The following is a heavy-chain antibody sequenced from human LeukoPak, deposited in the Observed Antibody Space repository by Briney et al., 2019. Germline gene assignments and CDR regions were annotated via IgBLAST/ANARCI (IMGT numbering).Heavy chain of an antibody. J-gene: IGHJ5*02. CDR2: ISGSGTTM. CDR1: GFSLTTYE. CDR3: ARDGVNITGTTVNWFDP. V-gene: IGHV3-48*03. Sequence: GGSLRLSCAASGFSLTTYEMNWVRQAPGKGLEWVSYISGSGTTMYYADSVKGRFTISRDNAKNSLYLQMNSLRDEDTAVYYCARDGVNITGTTVNWFDPWGQGTLVTVSS. D-gene: IGHD1-20*01.